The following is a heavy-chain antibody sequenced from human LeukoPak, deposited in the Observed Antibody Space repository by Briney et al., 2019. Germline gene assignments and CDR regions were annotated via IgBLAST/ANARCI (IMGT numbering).Heavy chain of an antibody. Sequence: GGSLRLSCAASGFTFSSYWMSWVRQAPGKGLEWVANIKQDGSEKYYVDSVKGRFTISGDNAKNSLYLQMNSLRAEDTAVYYCARDDGEVYYYYYGMDVWGQGTTVTVSS. CDR3: ARDDGEVYYYYYGMDV. J-gene: IGHJ6*02. CDR1: GFTFSSYW. V-gene: IGHV3-7*01. CDR2: IKQDGSEK. D-gene: IGHD5-24*01.